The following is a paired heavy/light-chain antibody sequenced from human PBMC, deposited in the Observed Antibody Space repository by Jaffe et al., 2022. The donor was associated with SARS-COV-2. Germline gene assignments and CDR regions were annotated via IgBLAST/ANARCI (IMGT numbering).Light chain of an antibody. CDR2: AAS. CDR1: QIISRY. Sequence: DIQMTQSPSSLSASVGDRVTITCRASQIISRYLNWYQQKPGKAPKLLIHAASSLQSEVPSRFSGSGSGTDFTLTISSLQPEDLATYYCQQSYSTPRTFGQGTKLEIK. J-gene: IGKJ2*01. V-gene: IGKV1-39*01. CDR3: QQSYSTPRT.
Heavy chain of an antibody. V-gene: IGHV3-11*01. CDR3: ARDGQAAPDYFFMDV. CDR1: GFTFSDYY. J-gene: IGHJ6*03. D-gene: IGHD6-25*01. CDR2: ISSSGNTM. Sequence: QVQLVESGGGLVKPGGSLRLSCAASGFTFSDYYMSWIRQTPGKGLEWLSYISSSGNTMYYTDSVKGRFTISRDNAKNSLYLHMDSLRADDTAVYFCARDGQAAPDYFFMDVWGKGTTVTVSS.